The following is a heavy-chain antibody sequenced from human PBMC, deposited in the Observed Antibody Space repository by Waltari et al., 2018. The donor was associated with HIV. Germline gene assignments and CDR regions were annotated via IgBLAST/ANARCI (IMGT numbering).Heavy chain of an antibody. CDR1: GFTLSDSG. CDR2: IRTKPYTFAT. Sequence: VQLVESGGGLVQPGGSLQLSCAASGFTLSDSGVHGVRQASGKGLEWVGHIRTKPYTFATIYAESVKGRFTFSRDDSKNTAYLEMDSLKTEDTAMYYCTTAPGGDYWGQGTLVTVSS. CDR3: TTAPGGDY. V-gene: IGHV3-73*02. D-gene: IGHD3-16*01. J-gene: IGHJ4*02.